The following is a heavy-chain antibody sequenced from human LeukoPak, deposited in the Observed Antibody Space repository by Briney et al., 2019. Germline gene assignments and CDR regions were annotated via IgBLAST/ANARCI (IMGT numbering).Heavy chain of an antibody. CDR3: ARPLMYYYGSETYFWFDP. D-gene: IGHD3-10*01. Sequence: GGSLRLSCAASGFTFSSYGMSWVRQAPGKGLEWVSGISSIDGSTYYADSVKGRFTVSRDNSKNTLYLQMNSLRAEDTAVYYCARPLMYYYGSETYFWFDPWGQGTLVTVSS. V-gene: IGHV3-23*01. CDR1: GFTFSSYG. CDR2: ISSIDGST. J-gene: IGHJ5*02.